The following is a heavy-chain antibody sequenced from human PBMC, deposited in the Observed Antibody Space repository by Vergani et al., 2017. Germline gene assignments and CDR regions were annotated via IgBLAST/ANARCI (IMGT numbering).Heavy chain of an antibody. CDR1: GFTFSSYG. Sequence: VQLVESGGGVVQPGRSLRLSCAASGFTFSSYGMHWVRQAPGKGLEWVTVIWYDGSNKYYADSVKGRFTISRDNSKNTLYLQMNSLRAEDTAVYYCARAGNGREKQLGAFDIWGQGTMVTVSS. D-gene: IGHD6-6*01. V-gene: IGHV3-33*01. J-gene: IGHJ3*02. CDR3: ARAGNGREKQLGAFDI. CDR2: IWYDGSNK.